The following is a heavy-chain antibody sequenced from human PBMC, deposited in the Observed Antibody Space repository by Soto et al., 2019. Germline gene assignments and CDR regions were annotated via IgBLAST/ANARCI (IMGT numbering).Heavy chain of an antibody. Sequence: GGSLRLSCAASGFTFSSYAMSWVRQAPGKGLEWVSAISGSGGSTYYADSVKGRFTISRDNSKNTLYLRMNSLRAEDTAVYYCAKGAGHFWSGYQPPTYYYFGMDVLGQGTTVTVSS. J-gene: IGHJ6*01. CDR1: GFTFSSYA. V-gene: IGHV3-23*01. D-gene: IGHD3-3*02. CDR3: AKGAGHFWSGYQPPTYYYFGMDV. CDR2: ISGSGGST.